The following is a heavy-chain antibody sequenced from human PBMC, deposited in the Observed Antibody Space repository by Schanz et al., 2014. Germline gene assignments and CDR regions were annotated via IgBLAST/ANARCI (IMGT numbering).Heavy chain of an antibody. J-gene: IGHJ4*02. D-gene: IGHD3-10*01. CDR3: ARIGGSVFDY. V-gene: IGHV3-23*01. CDR1: GFIFGSSV. CDR2: VSRSTPDI. Sequence: EVQLLESGGGVVQPGRSLRLSCAASGFIFGSSVMAWVRQAPGKGLEWVSYVSRSTPDIYYADSVKGRFTISRDNSKNTLYLQMNSLRAEDTAVYYCARIGGSVFDYWAQGTLVTVSS.